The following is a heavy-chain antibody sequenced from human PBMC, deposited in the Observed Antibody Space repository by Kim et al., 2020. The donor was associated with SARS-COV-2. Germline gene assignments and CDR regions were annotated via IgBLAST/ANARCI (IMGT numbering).Heavy chain of an antibody. Sequence: YDDSMKGRFIISRDDAKSTLYLQMNSLRDEDTAVYFCVRDVYWAFDRWGQGTLVTVSS. D-gene: IGHD1-26*01. J-gene: IGHJ4*02. CDR3: VRDVYWAFDR. V-gene: IGHV3-48*02.